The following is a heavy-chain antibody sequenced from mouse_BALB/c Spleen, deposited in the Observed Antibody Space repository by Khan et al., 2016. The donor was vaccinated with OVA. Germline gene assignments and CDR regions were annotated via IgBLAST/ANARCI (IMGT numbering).Heavy chain of an antibody. CDR1: GYTFTTYT. D-gene: IGHD2-14*01. V-gene: IGHV1-4*01. CDR3: AREGAYYRSDGWFSY. J-gene: IGHJ3*01. CDR2: INPSNGYT. Sequence: VELVESGAELARPGASVKMSCKASGYTFTTYTMHWVKQRPGQGPEWIGYINPSNGYTNYNQKFKDKSTLTADKSSSTAYMQLSSLTSDYSAVYYCAREGAYYRSDGWFSYWGQGTLVTVSA.